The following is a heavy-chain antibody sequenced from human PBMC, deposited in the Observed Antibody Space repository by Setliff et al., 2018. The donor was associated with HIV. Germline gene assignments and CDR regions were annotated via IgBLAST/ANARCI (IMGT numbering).Heavy chain of an antibody. Sequence: SETLSLTCTVSGGSIVSSSYYWGWIRQPPGKGLEWIGSVSYTGSTSYNPSLRSRVTISVDTSRNQFSLKVTSVSAADTAVYYCARGTEVGATGFWGQGTLVTVSS. CDR2: VSYTGST. V-gene: IGHV4-39*01. CDR3: ARGTEVGATGF. D-gene: IGHD3-16*01. J-gene: IGHJ4*02. CDR1: GGSIVSSSYY.